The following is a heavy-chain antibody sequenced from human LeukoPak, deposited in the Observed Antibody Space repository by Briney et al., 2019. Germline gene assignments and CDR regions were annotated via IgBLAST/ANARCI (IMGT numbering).Heavy chain of an antibody. CDR3: ARAVATARRNWFDP. CDR1: GGSISSYY. J-gene: IGHJ5*02. V-gene: IGHV4-4*07. CDR2: IYTSGST. Sequence: SETLSLTCTVSGGSISSYYWGWIRQPAGEGLEWIGRIYTSGSTNYNPSLKRRVTMSVDTSKTQFSLKLSSVTAADTAVYYCARAVATARRNWFDPWGQGTLVTVSS. D-gene: IGHD5-12*01.